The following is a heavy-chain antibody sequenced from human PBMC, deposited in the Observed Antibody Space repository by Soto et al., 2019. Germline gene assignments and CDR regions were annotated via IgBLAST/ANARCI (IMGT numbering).Heavy chain of an antibody. Sequence: QAQLVESGGGVVQPGRSLRLSCAASGFAFSSYGMHWVRQAPGTGLEWVAVISYDGSLQHYADSVKGRFTISRDNSKNMVLLQMSCPRAEDTAVYYCVSDRGYGHASVPYSWGQGTLVSVSS. CDR1: GFAFSSYG. D-gene: IGHD5-18*01. J-gene: IGHJ4*02. CDR3: VSDRGYGHASVPYS. V-gene: IGHV3-30*03. CDR2: ISYDGSLQ.